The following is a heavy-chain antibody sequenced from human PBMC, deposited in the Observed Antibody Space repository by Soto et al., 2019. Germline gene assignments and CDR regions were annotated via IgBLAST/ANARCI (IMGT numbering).Heavy chain of an antibody. V-gene: IGHV4-59*01. D-gene: IGHD3-10*01. Sequence: SETLSLTCSVSGASITTYYWSWIRQPPGKGLEWIGSISYSGSTKYNPPLESRVMISLDTSKNQFSLRLTSVTAADTALYYCARDWDSSGLFDPWGQGALVTVSS. J-gene: IGHJ5*02. CDR2: ISYSGST. CDR3: ARDWDSSGLFDP. CDR1: GASITTYY.